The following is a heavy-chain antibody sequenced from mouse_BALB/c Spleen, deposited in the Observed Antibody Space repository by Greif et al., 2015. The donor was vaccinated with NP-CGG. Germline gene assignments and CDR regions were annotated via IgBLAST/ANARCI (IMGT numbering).Heavy chain of an antibody. Sequence: EVQGVESGGGLVQPGGSRKLSCAASGFTFSSFGMHWVRQAPEKGLEWVAYISSGSSTIYYADTVKGRFTISRDNPKNTLFLQMTSLRSEDTAMYYCARRSSTTVVDWYFDVWGAGTTVTVSS. CDR3: ARRSSTTVVDWYFDV. CDR2: ISSGSSTI. CDR1: GFTFSSFG. D-gene: IGHD1-1*01. V-gene: IGHV5-17*02. J-gene: IGHJ1*01.